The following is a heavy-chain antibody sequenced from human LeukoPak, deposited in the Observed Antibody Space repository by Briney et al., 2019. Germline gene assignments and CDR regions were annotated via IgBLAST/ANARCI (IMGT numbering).Heavy chain of an antibody. D-gene: IGHD1-26*01. J-gene: IGHJ6*02. CDR3: AKDKGWGYSSYDYYGMDV. V-gene: IGHV3-23*01. Sequence: GGSLRLSCAASGFTFSNNAMSRVRQAPGKGLEWVSAISGGGDSTSYADFVKGRFTISRDNSKNTLYLQMNSLRAEDAAVYYCAKDKGWGYSSYDYYGMDVWGQGTTVTVSS. CDR2: ISGGGDST. CDR1: GFTFSNNA.